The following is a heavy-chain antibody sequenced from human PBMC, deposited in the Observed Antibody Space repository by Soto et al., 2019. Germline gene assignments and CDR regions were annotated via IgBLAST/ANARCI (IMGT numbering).Heavy chain of an antibody. J-gene: IGHJ4*02. D-gene: IGHD6-13*01. CDR2: IYYSGST. Sequence: SSETLSLTCTVSGGSISSGDYYWSWIRQPPGKGLEWIGYIYYSGSTYYNPSLKSRVTISVDTSKNQFSLKLSSVTAADTAVYYCASHSSHWPFFDFWGQGTLVTVSS. V-gene: IGHV4-30-4*02. CDR1: GGSISSGDYY. CDR3: ASHSSHWPFFDF.